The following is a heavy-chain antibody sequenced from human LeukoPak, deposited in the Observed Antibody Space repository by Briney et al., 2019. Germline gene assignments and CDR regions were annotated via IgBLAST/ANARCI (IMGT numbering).Heavy chain of an antibody. V-gene: IGHV4-59*01. Sequence: PSETLSLTCTVSGGSISSYYWSWIRQPPGKGLEWIGYIYYSGSTNYNSSLKSRVTISVDTSKNQFSLKLSSVTAADTAVYYCARERYYDSSGYYTSYFDYWGQGTLVTVSS. CDR1: GGSISSYY. CDR3: ARERYYDSSGYYTSYFDY. D-gene: IGHD3-22*01. J-gene: IGHJ4*02. CDR2: IYYSGST.